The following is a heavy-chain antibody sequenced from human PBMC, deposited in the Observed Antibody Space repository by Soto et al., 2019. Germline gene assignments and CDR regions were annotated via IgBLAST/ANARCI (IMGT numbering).Heavy chain of an antibody. Sequence: PSQTLSLTCALTGDSVSSNSAGWSWVRQSPSRGLEWLGRTYYRSKWYYEYAVSVRGRITINPDTSKNQYSLQLNSVTPEDTAVYFCARGEPYSGRIIDYWGQGTLVTVSS. V-gene: IGHV6-1*01. CDR1: GDSVSSNSAG. CDR3: ARGEPYSGRIIDY. J-gene: IGHJ4*01. CDR2: TYYRSKWYY. D-gene: IGHD1-26*01.